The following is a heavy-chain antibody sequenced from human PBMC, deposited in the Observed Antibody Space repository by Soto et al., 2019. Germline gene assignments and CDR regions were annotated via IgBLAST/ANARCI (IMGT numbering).Heavy chain of an antibody. Sequence: QLQLQESGSGLVKPSQTLSLTCAVSGGSISSGGYSWSWIRQPPGKGLEWIGYIYHSGSTYYNPSLKSRVTISVDRSKNQFSLKLSSVTAADTAVYYCARGILEWRRGYYYYGMDVWGQGTTVTVSS. J-gene: IGHJ6*02. D-gene: IGHD3-3*01. CDR1: GGSISSGGYS. V-gene: IGHV4-30-2*01. CDR2: IYHSGST. CDR3: ARGILEWRRGYYYYGMDV.